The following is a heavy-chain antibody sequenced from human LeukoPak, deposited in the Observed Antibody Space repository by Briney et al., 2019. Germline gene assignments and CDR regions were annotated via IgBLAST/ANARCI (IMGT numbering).Heavy chain of an antibody. CDR3: AKLLSNSGRFLY. J-gene: IGHJ4*02. V-gene: IGHV3-30*02. Sequence: GGSLRLSCAASGFTFSSYAMSWVRQAPGKGLEWVAFIRNDGSNKYYADSVKGRFTISRDNSKNTLYLQMNSLRAEDTAVYYCAKLLSNSGRFLYWGQGTLVTVSS. CDR1: GFTFSSYA. CDR2: IRNDGSNK. D-gene: IGHD4-23*01.